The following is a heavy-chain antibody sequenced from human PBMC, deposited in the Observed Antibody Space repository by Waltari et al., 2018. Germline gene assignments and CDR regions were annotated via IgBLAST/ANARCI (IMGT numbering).Heavy chain of an antibody. CDR3: ARCSGGSCYHFDI. CDR1: GGSISSHY. Sequence: QVQLQESGPGLVKPSETLSLTCTVSGGSISSHYWSWIRQPPGKGLEWIGYIYYSGSTNDNPSLKSRVTISVDTAKNQFSLKLSSVTAADTAVYYCARCSGGSCYHFDIWGQGTMVTVSS. V-gene: IGHV4-59*11. J-gene: IGHJ3*02. CDR2: IYYSGST. D-gene: IGHD2-15*01.